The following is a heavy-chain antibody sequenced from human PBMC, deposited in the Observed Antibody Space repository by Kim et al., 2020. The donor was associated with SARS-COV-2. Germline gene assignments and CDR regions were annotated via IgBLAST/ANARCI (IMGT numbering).Heavy chain of an antibody. CDR2: ISGSGGST. CDR3: AKAVVEDYDILTGYYPEWFDP. CDR1: GFTFSSYA. J-gene: IGHJ5*02. V-gene: IGHV3-23*01. D-gene: IGHD3-9*01. Sequence: GGSLRLSCAASGFTFSSYAMSWVRQAPGKGLEWVSAISGSGGSTYYADSVKGRFTISRDNSKNTLYLQMNSLRAEDTAVYYCAKAVVEDYDILTGYYPEWFDPWGQGTLVTVSS.